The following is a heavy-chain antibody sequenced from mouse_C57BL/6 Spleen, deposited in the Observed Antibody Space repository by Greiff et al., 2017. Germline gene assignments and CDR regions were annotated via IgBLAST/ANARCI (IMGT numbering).Heavy chain of an antibody. Sequence: VQLQQSGAELARPGASVKLSCKASGYTFTSYGISWVKQRTGQGLEWIGEIYPRSGNTYYNEKFKGKATLTADKSSSTAYMELRSLTSEDSAVYFCARGDYGSSSYYFDYWGQGTTLTVSS. V-gene: IGHV1-81*01. CDR3: ARGDYGSSSYYFDY. CDR1: GYTFTSYG. D-gene: IGHD1-1*01. CDR2: IYPRSGNT. J-gene: IGHJ2*01.